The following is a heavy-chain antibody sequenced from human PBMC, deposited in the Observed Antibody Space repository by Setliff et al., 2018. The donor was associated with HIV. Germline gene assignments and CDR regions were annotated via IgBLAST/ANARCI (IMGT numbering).Heavy chain of an antibody. D-gene: IGHD2-15*01. CDR1: GYSFTNYW. Sequence: ESLKISCTGSGYSFTNYWIGWVRQMPGKGLEWMGIIFPGDSDTRYSPSFQGQVTISADTSISTAFLRWRRLKASHTSMYYCASQPGRAAVGRENYYYYYMDVWGKGTTVTVSS. CDR3: ASQPGRAAVGRENYYYYYMDV. J-gene: IGHJ6*03. CDR2: IFPGDSDT. V-gene: IGHV5-51*01.